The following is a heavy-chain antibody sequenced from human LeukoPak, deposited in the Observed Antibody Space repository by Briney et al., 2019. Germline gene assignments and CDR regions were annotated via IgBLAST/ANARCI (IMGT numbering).Heavy chain of an antibody. D-gene: IGHD3-3*01. CDR2: INAGNGNT. V-gene: IGHV1-3*01. Sequence: ASVKVSCKASGYTFTGYAMHWVRQTPGQRLEWMGWINAGNGNTKYSQKFQGRVTITRDTSASTAYMELSSLRSEDTAVYYCARAVHDFWSGYPSGEGMDVWGQGTTVTVSS. CDR1: GYTFTGYA. CDR3: ARAVHDFWSGYPSGEGMDV. J-gene: IGHJ6*02.